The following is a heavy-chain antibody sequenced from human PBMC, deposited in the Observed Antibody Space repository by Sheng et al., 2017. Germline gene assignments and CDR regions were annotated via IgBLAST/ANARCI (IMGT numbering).Heavy chain of an antibody. J-gene: IGHJ6*03. CDR1: GGPITSSSYY. D-gene: IGHD6-6*01. Sequence: QLQLQESGPGLVKPSETLSLTCTVSGGPITSSSYYWGWIRQPPGKGLEWIVSIYYSGSTYYNPSLRSRVTISVDTSKNQFSLKLSSVTAADTAVYYCARHHTSSLYNYYSGRLGQRDHGHRLL. V-gene: IGHV4-39*01. CDR3: ARHHTSSLYNYYSGR. CDR2: IYYSGST.